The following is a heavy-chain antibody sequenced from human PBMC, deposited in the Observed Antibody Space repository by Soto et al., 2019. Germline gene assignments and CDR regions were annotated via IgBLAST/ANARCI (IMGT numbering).Heavy chain of an antibody. CDR3: AGTGITFGGVIVTQYYGMDV. CDR2: INAGNGNT. CDR1: GYTFTSYA. J-gene: IGHJ6*02. D-gene: IGHD3-16*02. Sequence: GASVKVSCKASGYTFTSYAMHWVRQAPGQRLEWMGWINAGNGNTKYSQKFQGRVTITRDTSASTAYMELSSLRSEDTAVYYCAGTGITFGGVIVTQYYGMDVWGQGTTVTVSS. V-gene: IGHV1-3*01.